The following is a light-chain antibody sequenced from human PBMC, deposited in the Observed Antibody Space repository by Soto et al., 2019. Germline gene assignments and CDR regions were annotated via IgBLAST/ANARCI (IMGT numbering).Light chain of an antibody. CDR3: QQSYSIPYT. J-gene: IGKJ2*01. Sequence: DIQMTQSPSSLSASVGDRVSITCRASQGISTYLNWYQQIPGKAPQLLIFAASSLQSGVPSRFSGRGSGTEFTLTISSRQPEDFASYFCQQSYSIPYTFGQGTKLEIK. V-gene: IGKV1-39*01. CDR1: QGISTY. CDR2: AAS.